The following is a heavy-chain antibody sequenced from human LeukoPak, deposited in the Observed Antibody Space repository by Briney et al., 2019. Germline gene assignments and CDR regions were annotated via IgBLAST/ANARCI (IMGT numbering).Heavy chain of an antibody. CDR3: AKRGVVIRVILVGFHKEAYYFDS. V-gene: IGHV3-23*01. J-gene: IGHJ4*02. CDR1: GITLSSYG. CDR2: ISGSGGGT. Sequence: GGSLRLSCVVSGITLSSYGMSWVRQAPGKGLEWVAGISGSGGGTQYADSVKGRFTISRDNRKNTLYLQMNSLRAEDTAMYFCAKRGVVIRVILVGFHKEAYYFDSWGQGALVTVSS. D-gene: IGHD3-22*01.